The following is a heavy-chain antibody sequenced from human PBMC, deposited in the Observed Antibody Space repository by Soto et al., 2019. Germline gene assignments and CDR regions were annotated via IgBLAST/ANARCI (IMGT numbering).Heavy chain of an antibody. CDR2: ISSNGGST. CDR3: VPYYDFWSGSYYYYGMDV. Sequence: GGSLRLSCSASGFTFSSYAMHWVRQAPGKGLEYVSAISSNGGSTYYADSVKGRFTISRDNSKNTLYLQMSSLRAEDTAVYYCVPYYDFWSGSYYYYGMDVWGQGTTVTVSS. V-gene: IGHV3-64D*08. CDR1: GFTFSSYA. D-gene: IGHD3-3*01. J-gene: IGHJ6*02.